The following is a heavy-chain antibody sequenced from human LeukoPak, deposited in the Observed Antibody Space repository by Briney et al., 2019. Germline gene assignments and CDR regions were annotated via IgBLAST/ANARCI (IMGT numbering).Heavy chain of an antibody. Sequence: GGSLRLSCAASGFTFSSYAMSWVRQAPGKGLEWVSVISGGGTSTHYADSVKGRFTISRDNSKNTLYLQMNSLRAEDTAVYYCANLYDFWSGYFDYWGQGTLVTVSS. CDR3: ANLYDFWSGYFDY. D-gene: IGHD3-3*01. J-gene: IGHJ4*02. CDR1: GFTFSSYA. V-gene: IGHV3-23*01. CDR2: ISGGGTST.